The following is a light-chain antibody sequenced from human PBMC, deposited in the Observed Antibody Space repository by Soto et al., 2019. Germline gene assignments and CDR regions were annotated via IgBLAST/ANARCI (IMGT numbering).Light chain of an antibody. J-gene: IGKJ2*02. CDR2: AAS. Sequence: DIQLTQSPASLSASVGDRVTITCRASQRINKYLDWYQQIPGKAPKLLIYAASTFQSGVPSRFSGGGSGTDFTPTSSRLQPEDSATYFCQQGYSNPRTFGEGTKVEI. CDR3: QQGYSNPRT. V-gene: IGKV1-39*01. CDR1: QRINKY.